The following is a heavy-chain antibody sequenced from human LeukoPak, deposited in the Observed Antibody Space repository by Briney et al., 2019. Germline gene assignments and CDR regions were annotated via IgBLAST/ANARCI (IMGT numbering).Heavy chain of an antibody. CDR1: GFTFGKYW. J-gene: IGHJ4*02. Sequence: PGGSLRLSCVASGFTFGKYWMSWVRQAPGKGLEWVSYISDSGAMYYSDSVRGRFTISRENAQNSLFLQMNSLRAEDTAVYYCARDGGYRGYDADCWGQGTLVTVSS. D-gene: IGHD5-12*01. V-gene: IGHV3-48*01. CDR2: ISDSGAM. CDR3: ARDGGYRGYDADC.